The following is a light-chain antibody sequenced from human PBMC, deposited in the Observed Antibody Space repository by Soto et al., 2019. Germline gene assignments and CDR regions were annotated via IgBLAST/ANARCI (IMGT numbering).Light chain of an antibody. Sequence: IRMTQSPSSFSASTGDRVTITCRASQGISSYLAWYQQKPGKAPTLLIYKASTLKSGVPSRFSGSGSGTEFTLTISSLQPDDVATYYCQHYNSYSEAFGQGTKVDI. J-gene: IGKJ1*01. CDR2: KAS. CDR3: QHYNSYSEA. CDR1: QGISSY. V-gene: IGKV1-8*01.